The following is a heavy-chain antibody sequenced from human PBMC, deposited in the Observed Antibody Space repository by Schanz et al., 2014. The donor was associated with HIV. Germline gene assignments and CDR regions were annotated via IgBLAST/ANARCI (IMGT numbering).Heavy chain of an antibody. Sequence: QVHLVQSGAEVKKPGASVKVSCKASGYTFSGYYIHWVRQAPGQGLEWMGWMNPNSGVTEDAQKFQGRVTMTRDTSISTAYMEVSRLRSDDTAVYYCARDRGSISWLGRAFDIWGQGTMVTVSS. V-gene: IGHV1-2*02. CDR1: GYTFSGYY. D-gene: IGHD2-2*01. CDR2: MNPNSGVT. CDR3: ARDRGSISWLGRAFDI. J-gene: IGHJ3*02.